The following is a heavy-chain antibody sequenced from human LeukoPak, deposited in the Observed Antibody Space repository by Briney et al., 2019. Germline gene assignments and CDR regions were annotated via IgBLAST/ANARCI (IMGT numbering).Heavy chain of an antibody. Sequence: SETLSLTCTVSGGSISSSSYYWGWIRQPPGKGLEWIGSIYYSGSTYYNPSLKSRVTISVDTSKNQFSLKLSSVTAADTAVYYCAVEYDCSGYRLFDYWGQGTLVTVSS. CDR1: GGSISSSSYY. CDR3: AVEYDCSGYRLFDY. V-gene: IGHV4-39*01. D-gene: IGHD3-22*01. CDR2: IYYSGST. J-gene: IGHJ4*02.